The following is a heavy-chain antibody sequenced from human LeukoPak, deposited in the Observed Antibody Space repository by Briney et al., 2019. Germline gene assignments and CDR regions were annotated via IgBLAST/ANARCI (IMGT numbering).Heavy chain of an antibody. J-gene: IGHJ4*02. CDR2: IYHSGST. CDR1: GYSISSGYY. V-gene: IGHV4-38-2*02. Sequence: PSETLFLTCTVSGYSISSGYYWGWIRPPPEKGLEWIASIYHSGSTYYNPSLKSRVTISVDTSKNQFSLKLSSVTAADTAVYYCARGGDSSGYYTYSDYWGQGTLVTVSS. CDR3: ARGGDSSGYYTYSDY. D-gene: IGHD3-22*01.